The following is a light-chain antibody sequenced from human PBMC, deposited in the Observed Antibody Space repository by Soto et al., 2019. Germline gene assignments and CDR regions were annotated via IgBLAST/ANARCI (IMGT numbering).Light chain of an antibody. CDR3: QQLHGYPIT. V-gene: IGKV1-27*01. Sequence: DFQMTQSPSSLSASVVYIFTITCLASQGIGKYLAWYQQKAGKVPNLLIYAASTLQSGVPSRFSGSGSGTDFTLTISSLQPEDFATYYCQQLHGYPITCGQGTRREIK. J-gene: IGKJ5*01. CDR2: AAS. CDR1: QGIGKY.